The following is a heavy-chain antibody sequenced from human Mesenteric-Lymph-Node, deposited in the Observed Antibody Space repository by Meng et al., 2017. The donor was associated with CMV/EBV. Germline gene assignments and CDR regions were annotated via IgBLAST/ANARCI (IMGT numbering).Heavy chain of an antibody. CDR1: GFTFSSYG. CDR2: IRYDGSNK. J-gene: IGHJ4*02. CDR3: AKDGGLWYCSSSTFDY. V-gene: IGHV3-30*02. Sequence: GESLKISCAASGFTFSSYGMHWVRQAPGKGLEWVAFIRYDGSNKYYADSVKGRFTISRDNSKNTLYLQMNSLRAEDTAVYYCAKDGGLWYCSSSTFDYWGQGTLVTVSS. D-gene: IGHD6-6*01.